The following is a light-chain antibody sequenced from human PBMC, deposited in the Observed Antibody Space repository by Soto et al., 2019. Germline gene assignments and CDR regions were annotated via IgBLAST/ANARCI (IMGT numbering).Light chain of an antibody. J-gene: IGKJ1*01. CDR2: DAS. CDR1: QTISSW. V-gene: IGKV1-5*01. CDR3: QQYSTYPLT. Sequence: DIQMTQSPSTLSASIGDRVTITCRASQTISSWLVWFQQKPGQAPKLLISDASTLESGVPSRFSGSGSGTEFTLTISSLQPDDFATYHCQQYSTYPLTFGQGTKVAIK.